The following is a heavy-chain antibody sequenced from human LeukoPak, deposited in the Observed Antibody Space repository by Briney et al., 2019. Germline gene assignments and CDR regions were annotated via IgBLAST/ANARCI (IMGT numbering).Heavy chain of an antibody. Sequence: GASVKVSCKASGYTFTGYYMHWVRQAPGQGLEWMGWINPNSGGTNYAQKFQGRVTMTRDTSISTAYMQRSRLGADDTAVDYFSRGLFPILVRGVKDDAFDIWGQGTMVTVSS. CDR2: INPNSGGT. D-gene: IGHD3-10*01. V-gene: IGHV1-2*02. J-gene: IGHJ3*02. CDR3: SRGLFPILVRGVKDDAFDI. CDR1: GYTFTGYY.